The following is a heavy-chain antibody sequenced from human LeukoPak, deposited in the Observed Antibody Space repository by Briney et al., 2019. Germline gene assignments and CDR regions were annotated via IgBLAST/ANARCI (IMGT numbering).Heavy chain of an antibody. CDR2: ISAYNGNT. Sequence: ASVKVSCKASGYTFTSYGISWVRQAPGQGLEWMGWISAYNGNTNYAQKLQGRVTMTTDTFTSTAYMELRSLRSDDTAVYYCARDAMFDYGDYGDFDYWGQGTLVTVSS. CDR3: ARDAMFDYGDYGDFDY. V-gene: IGHV1-18*01. CDR1: GYTFTSYG. D-gene: IGHD4-17*01. J-gene: IGHJ4*02.